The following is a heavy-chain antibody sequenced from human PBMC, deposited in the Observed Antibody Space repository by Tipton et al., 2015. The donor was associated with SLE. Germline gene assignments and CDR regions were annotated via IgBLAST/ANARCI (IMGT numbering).Heavy chain of an antibody. Sequence: TLSLTCTVSGGSIRSSNYYWGWIRQPPGKGLEWIGSISYSGNTYYNPSLKSRLTISVDTSKNQFSLKLSSVTAADSALYYCARTLDALDIWGQGTMVTVSS. CDR3: ARTLDALDI. V-gene: IGHV4-39*07. CDR2: ISYSGNT. CDR1: GGSIRSSNYY. J-gene: IGHJ3*02.